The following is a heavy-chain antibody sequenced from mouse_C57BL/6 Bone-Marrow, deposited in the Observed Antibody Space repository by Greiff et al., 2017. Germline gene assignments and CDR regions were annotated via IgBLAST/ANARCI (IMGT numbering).Heavy chain of an antibody. V-gene: IGHV2-9-1*01. Sequence: VQGVESGPGLVAPSQSLSIPRTVSGFSLPSYAISWVRQPPGKGLEWLGVIWPGGDKNYNSALKSRLSISKDNSKSQVFFKMNSLQTNDTARYYCARKKKSGYFDYWNQGTTLKVCS. J-gene: IGHJ2*01. CDR2: IWPGGDK. D-gene: IGHD1-3*01. CDR3: ARKKKSGYFDY. CDR1: GFSLPSYA.